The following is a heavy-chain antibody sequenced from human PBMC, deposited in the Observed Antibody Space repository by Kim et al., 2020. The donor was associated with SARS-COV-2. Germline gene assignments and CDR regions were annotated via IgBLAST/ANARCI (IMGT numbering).Heavy chain of an antibody. J-gene: IGHJ4*02. CDR2: ISSNGGST. Sequence: GSRRLSCAASGFTFSSYAMHWVRQAPGKGLEYVSAISSNGGSTYYANSVKGRFTISRDNSKNTLYLQMGSLRAEDMAVYYCARALTGTTSSFDYWGQGT. V-gene: IGHV3-64*01. CDR1: GFTFSSYA. D-gene: IGHD1-7*01. CDR3: ARALTGTTSSFDY.